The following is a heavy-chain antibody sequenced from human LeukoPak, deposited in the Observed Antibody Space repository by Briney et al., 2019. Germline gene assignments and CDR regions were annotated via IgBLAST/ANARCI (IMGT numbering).Heavy chain of an antibody. CDR2: TYYRSKWYN. CDR1: GDSVSSNSAA. D-gene: IGHD6-19*01. V-gene: IGHV6-1*01. Sequence: SQTLSLTCAISGDSVSSNSAAWNWIRQSPSRGLEWLGSTYYRSKWYNDYAVSVKSRITINPDTSKNQFSLQLNSVTPEDTAVYYCARAVAGTLYYHYYGMDVWGQGTTVTVS. CDR3: ARAVAGTLYYHYYGMDV. J-gene: IGHJ6*02.